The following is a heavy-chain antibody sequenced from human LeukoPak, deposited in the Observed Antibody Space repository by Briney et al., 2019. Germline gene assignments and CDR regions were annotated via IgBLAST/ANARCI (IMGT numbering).Heavy chain of an antibody. CDR2: IYYSGST. V-gene: IGHV4-59*12. D-gene: IGHD3-10*01. CDR1: GGSISSYY. J-gene: IGHJ4*02. Sequence: SETLSLTCTVSGGSISSYYWSWIRQPPGKGLEWSGYIYYSGSTNYNPSLKSRVTISVDTSKNQFSLKLSSVTAADTAVYYCARGVGSGSYYGIDYWGQGTLVTVSS. CDR3: ARGVGSGSYYGIDY.